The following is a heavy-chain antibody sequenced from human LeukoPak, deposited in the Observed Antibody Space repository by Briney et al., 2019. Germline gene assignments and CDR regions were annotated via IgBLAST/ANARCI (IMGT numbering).Heavy chain of an antibody. CDR3: ARQDAFDAFDI. CDR2: IYYSGST. Sequence: SETLSLTCAVYGGSFSGYYWSWIRQPPGKGLEWIGYIYYSGSTNYNPSLKSRVTISVDTSKNQFSLKLSSVTAADTAVYYCARQDAFDAFDIWGQGTMVTVSS. CDR1: GGSFSGYY. V-gene: IGHV4-59*01. D-gene: IGHD2-2*01. J-gene: IGHJ3*02.